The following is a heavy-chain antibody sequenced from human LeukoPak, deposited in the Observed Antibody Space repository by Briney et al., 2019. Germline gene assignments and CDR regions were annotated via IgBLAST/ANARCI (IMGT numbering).Heavy chain of an antibody. CDR2: INPNSGGT. D-gene: IGHD3-3*01. J-gene: IGHJ6*02. CDR1: GYTFTGYY. V-gene: IGHV1-2*06. Sequence: ASVKVSCKASGYTFTGYYMHWVRQAPGQGLEWMGRINPNSGGTNYAQKFQGRVTMTRDTSISTAYIERSRLRSDDTAVYYCARDRQGYDFWSGYSATRGCMHVWGQGTTVTVSS. CDR3: ARDRQGYDFWSGYSATRGCMHV.